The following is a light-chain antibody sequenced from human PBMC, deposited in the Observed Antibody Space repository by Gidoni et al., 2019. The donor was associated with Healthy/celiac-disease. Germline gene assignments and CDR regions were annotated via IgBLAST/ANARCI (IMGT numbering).Light chain of an antibody. CDR1: SSNLGAGYD. J-gene: IGLJ1*01. Sequence: QSVLTQPPSVSGAPGQRVPISCTGSSSNLGAGYDVHWYKQLPGTAPKLLIYVNSNRPSGVPDRFSGAKSGTSASLASTGLQAEDEADYYCQSYDSSLSGFYVFGTGTKVTVL. CDR2: VNS. CDR3: QSYDSSLSGFYV. V-gene: IGLV1-40*01.